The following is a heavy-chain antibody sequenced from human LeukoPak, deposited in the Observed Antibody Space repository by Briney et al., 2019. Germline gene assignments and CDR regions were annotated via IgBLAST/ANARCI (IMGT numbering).Heavy chain of an antibody. CDR1: GYTFTSYD. CDR2: ISAYNGNT. J-gene: IGHJ4*02. CDR3: ARDRERIVATILTDY. D-gene: IGHD5-12*01. Sequence: GASVKVSCKASGYTFTSYDISWVRQAPGQGLEWMGWISAYNGNTNYAQKLQGRVTMTTDTSTSTAYMELRSLRSDDTAVYYCARDRERIVATILTDYWGQGTLVTVSS. V-gene: IGHV1-18*01.